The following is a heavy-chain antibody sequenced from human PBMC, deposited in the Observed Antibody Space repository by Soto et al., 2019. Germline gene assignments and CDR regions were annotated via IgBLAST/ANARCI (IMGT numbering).Heavy chain of an antibody. CDR2: IYYSGST. J-gene: IGHJ6*02. CDR3: ARDKSRGLYYYYGMDV. D-gene: IGHD6-19*01. CDR1: GGSISSYY. Sequence: TLSLTCTVSGGSISSYYWSWIRQPPGKGLEWIGYIYYSGSTNYNPSLKSRVTISVDTSKNQFSLKLSSVTAADTAVYYCARDKSRGLYYYYGMDVWGQGTTVTVSS. V-gene: IGHV4-59*01.